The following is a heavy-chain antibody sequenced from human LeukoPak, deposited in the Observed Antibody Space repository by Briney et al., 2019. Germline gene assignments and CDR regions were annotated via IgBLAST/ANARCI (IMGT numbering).Heavy chain of an antibody. D-gene: IGHD3-22*01. CDR1: GFTFRSYS. Sequence: SGGSLRLSCAASGFTFRSYSMKWVRQAPGKGLEWVSSISSSSRYIYYADSVKGRFTISRDNAKNSLYLQMNSLRAEDTAVYYCARAGVNYDSSGYFPDDAFDIWGQGTMVTVSS. V-gene: IGHV3-21*01. J-gene: IGHJ3*02. CDR3: ARAGVNYDSSGYFPDDAFDI. CDR2: ISSSSRYI.